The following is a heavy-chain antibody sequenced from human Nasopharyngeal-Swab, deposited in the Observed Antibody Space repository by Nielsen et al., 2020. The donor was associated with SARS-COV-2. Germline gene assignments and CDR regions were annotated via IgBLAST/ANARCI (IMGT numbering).Heavy chain of an antibody. CDR3: AKDRGSSGYYYGMDV. Sequence: WIRQPPGKGLEWVAVISYDGSNKYYADSVKGRFTISRDNSKNTLYLQMNSLRAEDTAVYYCAKDRGSSGYYYGMDVWGQGTTVTSP. V-gene: IGHV3-30*18. CDR2: ISYDGSNK. J-gene: IGHJ6*02. D-gene: IGHD6-13*01.